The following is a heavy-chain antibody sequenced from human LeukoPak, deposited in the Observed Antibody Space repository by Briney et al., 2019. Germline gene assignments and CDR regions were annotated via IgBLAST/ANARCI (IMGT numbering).Heavy chain of an antibody. D-gene: IGHD2/OR15-2a*01. V-gene: IGHV4-59*08. Sequence: SETLSLTRTVSGGSISNYYWTWIRRPPGKGLEWIGYIYYSGSTKYNPSLRSRVTISVDTSKNQFSLKLSSLTAADTAVYYCARRRAVPGFYYFDYWGQGALVTVSS. CDR2: IYYSGST. CDR1: GGSISNYY. J-gene: IGHJ4*02. CDR3: ARRRAVPGFYYFDY.